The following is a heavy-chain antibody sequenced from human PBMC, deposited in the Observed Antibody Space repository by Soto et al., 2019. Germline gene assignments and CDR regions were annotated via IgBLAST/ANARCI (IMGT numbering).Heavy chain of an antibody. D-gene: IGHD3-16*01. V-gene: IGHV3-13*01. Sequence: EVQLVESGGGLVQPGGSLRLSCAASGFGFNGYDMHWVRQAPGKNLEWVAAISTAGDTYYLGSVKGRFTISREDAKNSLSLQMNSLRVGDKAVYYCARGGDRFDGMDVWGQGPTVTVSS. J-gene: IGHJ6*02. CDR2: ISTAGDT. CDR3: ARGGDRFDGMDV. CDR1: GFGFNGYD.